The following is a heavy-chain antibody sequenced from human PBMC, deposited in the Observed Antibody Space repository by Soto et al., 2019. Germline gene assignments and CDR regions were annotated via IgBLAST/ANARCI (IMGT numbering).Heavy chain of an antibody. CDR1: GGTFSSYA. CDR3: ARGEQWLNWFDP. D-gene: IGHD6-19*01. Sequence: SVKVSCKASGGTFSSYAISWVRQAPGQGLEWMGGIIPIFGTANYAQKFQGRVTITADESTSTAYMELSSLRSEDTAVYYCARGEQWLNWFDPWGQGTLVTVSS. J-gene: IGHJ5*02. V-gene: IGHV1-69*13. CDR2: IIPIFGTA.